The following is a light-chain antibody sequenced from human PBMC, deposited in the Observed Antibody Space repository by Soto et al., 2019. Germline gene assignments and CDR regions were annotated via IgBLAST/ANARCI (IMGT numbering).Light chain of an antibody. CDR1: QTVSSSF. Sequence: EIVLTQSPGTLSLSPGDRATLSCRASQTVSSSFLAWYQQKPGQAPRPLIYGASSRATGIPDRFSGSGSGTDFTLTISRLEPEDFALYYCQQCGTSPKTFGQGTKVEVK. CDR2: GAS. CDR3: QQCGTSPKT. J-gene: IGKJ1*01. V-gene: IGKV3-20*01.